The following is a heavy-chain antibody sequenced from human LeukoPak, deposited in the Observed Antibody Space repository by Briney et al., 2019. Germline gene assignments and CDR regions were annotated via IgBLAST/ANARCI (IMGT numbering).Heavy chain of an antibody. V-gene: IGHV4-61*08. CDR1: GGSISSGGYY. CDR3: ARGWHDWFDP. D-gene: IGHD2-15*01. CDR2: IYYSGST. Sequence: PSETLSLTCTVSGGSISSGGYYWTWIRQHPGKGLEWIGYIYYSGSTNYNPSLKSRVTISVDTSKNQFSLKLSSVTAADTAVYYCARGWHDWFDPWGQGTLVTVSS. J-gene: IGHJ5*02.